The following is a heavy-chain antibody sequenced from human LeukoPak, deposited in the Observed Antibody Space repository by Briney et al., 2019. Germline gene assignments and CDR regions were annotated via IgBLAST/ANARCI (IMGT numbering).Heavy chain of an antibody. CDR2: INHSGST. CDR1: GGSFIGYY. CDR3: ARGRAVAGSGGFPFDY. V-gene: IGHV4-34*01. D-gene: IGHD6-19*01. Sequence: SETLSLTCAVYGGSFIGYYWSWIRQPPGKGLEWIGEINHSGSTNYNPSLKSRVTISVDTSKNQFSLKLSSVTAADTAVYYCARGRAVAGSGGFPFDYWGQGPLVTVSS. J-gene: IGHJ4*02.